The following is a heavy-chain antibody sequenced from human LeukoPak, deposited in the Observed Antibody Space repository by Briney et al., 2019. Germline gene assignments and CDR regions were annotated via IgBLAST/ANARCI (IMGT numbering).Heavy chain of an antibody. D-gene: IGHD3-22*01. CDR1: GFTFSSYG. J-gene: IGHJ4*02. CDR2: ISGSGGST. CDR3: AKVNYDNSGSGYCEY. V-gene: IGHV3-23*01. Sequence: PGGSLRLSCAASGFTFSSYGMSWVRQAPGKGLEWVSAISGSGGSTYYADSVKGRFTVSRDNSKNTLYLQMNSLTVEDTAVYYCAKVNYDNSGSGYCEYWGQGTLVTVSS.